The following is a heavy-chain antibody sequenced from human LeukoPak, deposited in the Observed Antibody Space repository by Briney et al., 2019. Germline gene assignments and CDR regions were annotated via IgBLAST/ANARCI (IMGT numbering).Heavy chain of an antibody. D-gene: IGHD1-26*01. CDR3: ARLIVGATRYFDY. J-gene: IGHJ4*02. V-gene: IGHV5-51*01. CDR1: GYSFPSYW. Sequence: GESLKISCKGSGYSFPSYWIGWVRQLPGKGLGWMGIIYPGDSDTRYSPSFQGQVTISADKSISTAYLQWSSLKASDTAMYYCARLIVGATRYFDYWGQGTLVTVSS. CDR2: IYPGDSDT.